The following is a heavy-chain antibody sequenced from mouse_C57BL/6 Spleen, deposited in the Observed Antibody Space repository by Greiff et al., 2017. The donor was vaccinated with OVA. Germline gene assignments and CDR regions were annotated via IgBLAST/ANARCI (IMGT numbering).Heavy chain of an antibody. CDR2: IWSGGST. J-gene: IGHJ4*01. D-gene: IGHD1-1*01. CDR1: GFSLTSYG. Sequence: QVQLQQSGPGLVQPSQSLSITCTVSGFSLTSYGVHWVRQSPGKGLEWLGVIWSGGSTDYNAAFISRLSISKDNSKSQVFFKMNSLQADDTAIYYWARPSSYNYAMDYWGQGTSVTVSS. CDR3: ARPSSYNYAMDY. V-gene: IGHV2-2*01.